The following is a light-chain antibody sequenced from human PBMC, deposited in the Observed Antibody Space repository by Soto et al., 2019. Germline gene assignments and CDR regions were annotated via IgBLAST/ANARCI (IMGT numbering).Light chain of an antibody. CDR1: QSVSSN. CDR2: GAS. CDR3: QQYNTWPLT. V-gene: IGKV3-15*01. J-gene: IGKJ2*01. Sequence: EIVMTQSPATLSVSPGERATLSCRASQSVSSNLAWYQQKPGQAPRLLIYGASTRATGIPARFSGSGSGTEFTLTISSLQSEHFAVYYCQQYNTWPLTFGQGTKLEIK.